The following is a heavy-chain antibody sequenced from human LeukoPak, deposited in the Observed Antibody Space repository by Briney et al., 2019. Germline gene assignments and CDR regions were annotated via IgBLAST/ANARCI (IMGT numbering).Heavy chain of an antibody. Sequence: NPNSGYTGYAQKFQGRVTITRNTSISTAYMELSSLRSEDTAVYYCARTGDYSGNYFFDYWGQGTLVTVSS. V-gene: IGHV1-8*03. D-gene: IGHD4-23*01. J-gene: IGHJ4*02. CDR2: NPNSGYT. CDR3: ARTGDYSGNYFFDY.